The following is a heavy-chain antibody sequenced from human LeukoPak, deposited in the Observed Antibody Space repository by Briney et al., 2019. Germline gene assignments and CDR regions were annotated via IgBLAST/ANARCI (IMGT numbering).Heavy chain of an antibody. V-gene: IGHV4-30-2*01. CDR1: GGSISSGGYS. CDR3: ARGGGFDY. J-gene: IGHJ4*02. Sequence: SQTLSLTCAVSGGSISSGGYSWSWIRQPQGKGLEWIGYIYHGGSTYYNPSLKSRVTISVDRSKNQFSLKLSSVTAADTAVYYCARGGGFDYWGQGTLVTVSS. CDR2: IYHGGST. D-gene: IGHD3-16*01.